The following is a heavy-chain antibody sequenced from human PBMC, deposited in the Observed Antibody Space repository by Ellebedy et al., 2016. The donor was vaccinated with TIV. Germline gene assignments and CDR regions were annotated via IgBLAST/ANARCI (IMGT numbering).Heavy chain of an antibody. CDR2: IFYSGSA. V-gene: IGHV4-39*07. D-gene: IGHD4-23*01. CDR3: AKETTMLVTVDYYYYHMDV. CDR1: GGSISSAGYY. J-gene: IGHJ6*03. Sequence: SETLSLTCSVFGGSISSAGYYWGWIRQPPGKGLEWIGSIFYSGSAYYNPSLKSRVTMSLDTSENQFSLRLTSVTAADTAVYYCAKETTMLVTVDYYYYHMDVWGKGTTVTVSS.